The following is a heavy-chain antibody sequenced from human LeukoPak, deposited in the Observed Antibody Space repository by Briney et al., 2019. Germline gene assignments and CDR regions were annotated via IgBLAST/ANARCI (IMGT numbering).Heavy chain of an antibody. CDR3: ARGIAAAGIYYYYYYMDV. Sequence: PSETLSLTCAVYGESFSGYYWSWVRQPPGKGLEWIGEINHRGSTNYNSSLKSRVTISVDTSKNQFSLKLSSVTAADTAVYYCARGIAAAGIYYYYYYMDVWGKGTTVTVSS. J-gene: IGHJ6*03. D-gene: IGHD6-13*01. CDR2: INHRGST. V-gene: IGHV4-34*01. CDR1: GESFSGYY.